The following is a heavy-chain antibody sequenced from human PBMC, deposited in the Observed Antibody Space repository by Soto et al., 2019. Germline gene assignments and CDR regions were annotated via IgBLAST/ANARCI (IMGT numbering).Heavy chain of an antibody. CDR3: ARDPGGSSSSPGDY. CDR2: IWYDGSNK. Sequence: QVQLVESGGGVVQPGRSLRLSCAASGFTFSDYDMHWVRQAPGKGLEWVAVIWYDGSNKNYADSVKGRFIISRDNSKNTLYLQMNSLRAEDTAVYYCARDPGGSSSSPGDYWGQGTLVTVSS. D-gene: IGHD6-13*01. CDR1: GFTFSDYD. J-gene: IGHJ4*02. V-gene: IGHV3-33*01.